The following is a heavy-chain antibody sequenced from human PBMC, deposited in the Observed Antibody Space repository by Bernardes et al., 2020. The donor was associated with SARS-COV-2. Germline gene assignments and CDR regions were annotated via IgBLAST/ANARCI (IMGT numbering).Heavy chain of an antibody. V-gene: IGHV4-59*01. CDR3: ARDLLFNYYGMDV. J-gene: IGHJ6*02. CDR2: IYYSGST. Sequence: SETLSLTRTVSGGSISSYYWSWIRQPPGKGLEWIGYIYYSGSTNYNPSLKSRVTISVDTSKNQFSLKLSSVTAADTAVYYCARDLLFNYYGMDVWGQGTTVTVSS. CDR1: GGSISSYY. D-gene: IGHD2-21*02.